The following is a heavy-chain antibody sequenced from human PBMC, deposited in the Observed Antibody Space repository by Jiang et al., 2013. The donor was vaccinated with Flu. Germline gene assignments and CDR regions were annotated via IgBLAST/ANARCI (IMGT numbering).Heavy chain of an antibody. V-gene: IGHV1-69*01. D-gene: IGHD2-21*02. Sequence: GAEVKKPGSSVKVSCKASGGTFSSNAISWVRQAPGQGLEWMGGIIPIFGIANYAQKFQGRVTITADESTSSAYMELSSLRSEDTAVYYCARAGAYCGDDCLSAFDIWGQGTMVTVSS. CDR1: GGTFSSNA. CDR2: IIPIFGIA. CDR3: ARAGAYCGDDCLSAFDI. J-gene: IGHJ3*02.